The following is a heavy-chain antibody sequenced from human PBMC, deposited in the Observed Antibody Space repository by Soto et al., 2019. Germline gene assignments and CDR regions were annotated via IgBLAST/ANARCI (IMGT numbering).Heavy chain of an antibody. CDR1: GGTFSSYT. Sequence: SVKVSCKASGGTFSSYTISWVRQAPGQGLEWMGRIIPILGIANYAQKFQGRVTITADKSTSTAYMELSSLRSEDTAVYYCARGSSSWYSYFDYWGQGTLVTVSS. D-gene: IGHD6-13*01. V-gene: IGHV1-69*02. CDR3: ARGSSSWYSYFDY. CDR2: IIPILGIA. J-gene: IGHJ4*02.